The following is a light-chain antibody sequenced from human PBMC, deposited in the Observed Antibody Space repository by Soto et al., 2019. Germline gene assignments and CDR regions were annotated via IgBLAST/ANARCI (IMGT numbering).Light chain of an antibody. CDR1: NIRSES. Sequence: SYELTQPPSVSVAPGQTARIPCGGNNIRSESVHWYQKKPGQAPVLVVYDDSDRPSGIPERFSGSNSGNTATLTISRVEAGDEADYYCQVWDRSSDHRGVFGGGTQLTVL. J-gene: IGLJ2*01. CDR2: DDS. CDR3: QVWDRSSDHRGV. V-gene: IGLV3-21*02.